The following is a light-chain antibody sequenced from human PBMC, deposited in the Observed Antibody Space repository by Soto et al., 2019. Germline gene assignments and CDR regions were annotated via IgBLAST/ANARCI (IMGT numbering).Light chain of an antibody. V-gene: IGKV3-20*01. J-gene: IGKJ3*01. CDR2: ATS. CDR3: QQYGMLPSVAFS. CDR1: QSGYSKY. Sequence: EIVLTQSPGTLSLSPGERATLSCRASQSGYSKYLAWYQHKPGQAHGLLIYATSHRATGIPDRFRGSGYGTDFTLTISLLEPEASAVYYCQQYGMLPSVAFSFGPGTKVEIK.